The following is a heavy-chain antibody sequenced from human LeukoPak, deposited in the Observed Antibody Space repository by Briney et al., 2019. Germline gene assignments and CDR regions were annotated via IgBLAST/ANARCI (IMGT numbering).Heavy chain of an antibody. Sequence: SETLSLTCTVSGGSINNYYWSWIRQPAGKGLEWIGRIYTRGSTNYNPSLKSRVTMSVDTSKNQFSLKLSSVTAADTAVYYCARGRYFSADICPGGDAFDIWGQGTMVSVSS. V-gene: IGHV4-4*07. J-gene: IGHJ3*02. CDR1: GGSINNYY. CDR2: IYTRGST. D-gene: IGHD2-15*01. CDR3: ARGRYFSADICPGGDAFDI.